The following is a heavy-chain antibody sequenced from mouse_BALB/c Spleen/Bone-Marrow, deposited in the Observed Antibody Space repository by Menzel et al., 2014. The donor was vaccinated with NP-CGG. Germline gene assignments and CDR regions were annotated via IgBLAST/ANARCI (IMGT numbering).Heavy chain of an antibody. CDR3: TGETTAVADFDH. J-gene: IGHJ2*01. CDR2: IHYRRST. Sequence: EVKLAESGPDLVKPTQSLSLTCTVTRYSITRGYCWHWFRQFPGNKLEWMGYIHYRRSTNYNPSLKSRISISRDPSKNQFSLQLNSITPGATATYSCTGETTAVADFDHWGQGQTLTV. CDR1: RYSITRGYC. D-gene: IGHD1-1*01. V-gene: IGHV3-1*02.